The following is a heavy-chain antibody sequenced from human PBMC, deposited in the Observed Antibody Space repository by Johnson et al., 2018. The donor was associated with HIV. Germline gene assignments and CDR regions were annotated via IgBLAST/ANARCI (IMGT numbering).Heavy chain of an antibody. J-gene: IGHJ3*02. D-gene: IGHD3-22*01. CDR3: AKGEYFDSGGYYHVVMNGFDI. CDR1: GFSFIDHY. V-gene: IGHV3-66*02. CDR2: IYSGGST. Sequence: QLVESGGGLVKPGGSLRLSCAASGFSFIDHYMSWIRQAPGKGLEWVSVIYSGGSTYYADPVKGRFTISRDNSKNTVWLQLNSLRAEDTGVYYCAKGEYFDSGGYYHVVMNGFDIWGQGTTVIVSS.